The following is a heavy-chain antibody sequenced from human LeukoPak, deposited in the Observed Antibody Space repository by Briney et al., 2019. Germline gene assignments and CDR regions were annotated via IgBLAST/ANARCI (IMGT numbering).Heavy chain of an antibody. CDR2: INPNSGGT. V-gene: IGHV1-2*02. J-gene: IGHJ3*02. CDR3: ARVGVLLWFGESMGDDAFDI. D-gene: IGHD3-10*01. Sequence: ASAKVSCKASGYTFTGYYMHWVRQAPGQGLEWMGWINPNSGGTNYAQKFQGRVTMTRDTSISTAYMELSRLRSDDTAVYYCARVGVLLWFGESMGDDAFDIWGQGTMVTVSS. CDR1: GYTFTGYY.